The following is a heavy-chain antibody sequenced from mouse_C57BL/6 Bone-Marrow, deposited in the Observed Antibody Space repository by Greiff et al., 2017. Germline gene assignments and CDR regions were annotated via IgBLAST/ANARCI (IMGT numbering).Heavy chain of an antibody. J-gene: IGHJ3*01. V-gene: IGHV5-12*01. CDR1: GFTFSDYY. Sequence: EVQGVESGGGLVQPGGSLKLSCAASGFTFSDYYMYWVRQTPEKRLEWVAYISNGGGSTYYPDTVKGRFTISRDNAKNTLYLQMSRLKSEDTAMYYCARLDYDLAWFAYWGQGTLVTVSA. CDR3: ARLDYDLAWFAY. CDR2: ISNGGGST. D-gene: IGHD2-4*01.